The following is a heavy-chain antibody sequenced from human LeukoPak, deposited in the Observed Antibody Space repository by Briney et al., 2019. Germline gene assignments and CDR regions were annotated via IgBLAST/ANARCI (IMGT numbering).Heavy chain of an antibody. CDR1: GDSISGSNSY. CDR2: IYYSGST. D-gene: IGHD5-24*01. Sequence: SETLSLTSTASGDSISGSNSYWGWIPQPPGKGLEGIGSIYYSGSTYYNPSLKSRVTISVDTSKNQFSLKLSSGTAADTAVYYCGREGWNGDGYNRWGQGTLVSVSS. CDR3: GREGWNGDGYNR. J-gene: IGHJ4*02. V-gene: IGHV4-39*07.